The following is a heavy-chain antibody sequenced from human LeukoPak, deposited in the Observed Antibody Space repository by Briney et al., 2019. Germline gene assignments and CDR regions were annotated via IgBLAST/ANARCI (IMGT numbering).Heavy chain of an antibody. Sequence: GGSLRLSCAASGFTFSSYAMHWVGQAPGKGLEWVAVISYDGSNKYYADSVKGRFTISRDNSKNTLYLQMNSLRPEDTAVYYCARDSGRYISGQGPYYYHGMDVWGQGTTVTVSS. CDR3: ARDSGRYISGQGPYYYHGMDV. V-gene: IGHV3-30-3*01. CDR2: ISYDGSNK. CDR1: GFTFSSYA. J-gene: IGHJ6*02. D-gene: IGHD6-19*01.